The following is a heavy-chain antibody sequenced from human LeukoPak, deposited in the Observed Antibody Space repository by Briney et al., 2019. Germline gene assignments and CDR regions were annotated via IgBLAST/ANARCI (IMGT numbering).Heavy chain of an antibody. CDR3: ARAPITSYSSSWYYFDY. V-gene: IGHV3-64*01. D-gene: IGHD6-13*01. CDR1: GFTFSSYA. Sequence: LTGGSLRLSCAASGFTFSSYAMHWVRQAPGKGLEYVSAISSNGGSTYYANSVKGRFTISRDNSKNTLYLQMGSLRAEDVAVYYCARAPITSYSSSWYYFDYWGQGTLVTVSS. CDR2: ISSNGGST. J-gene: IGHJ4*02.